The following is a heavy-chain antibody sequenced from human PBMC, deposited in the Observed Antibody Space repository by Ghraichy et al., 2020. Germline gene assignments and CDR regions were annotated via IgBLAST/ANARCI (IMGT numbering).Heavy chain of an antibody. Sequence: GGSLRLSCTASGFTFSSYAMTWVRQAPGKGLEWVSTITDGGGGTYYADSVRGRFTISRDNTKNTLYLQMNTLSAEDTAVYYCARDLHASMVRGIITRKVSTFVYQMDVWCQGTTVTVSS. CDR3: ARDLHASMVRGIITRKVSTFVYQMDV. CDR1: GFTFSSYA. CDR2: ITDGGGGT. D-gene: IGHD3-10*01. J-gene: IGHJ6*02. V-gene: IGHV3-23*01.